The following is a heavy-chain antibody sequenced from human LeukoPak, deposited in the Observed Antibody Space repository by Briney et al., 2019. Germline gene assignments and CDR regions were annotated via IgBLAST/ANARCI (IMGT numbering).Heavy chain of an antibody. CDR1: GFTFSSCA. CDR2: ISGSGSST. D-gene: IGHD3-16*01. J-gene: IGHJ4*02. CDR3: AKVLWGFNVYYFDY. Sequence: GGSLRLSCAASGFTFSSCAMSWVRQAPGKGLEWVSSISGSGSSTFYGDSVKGRFTISRDNSKSTLYLQMNSLRAEDTAVYYCAKVLWGFNVYYFDYWGQGTLVTVSS. V-gene: IGHV3-23*01.